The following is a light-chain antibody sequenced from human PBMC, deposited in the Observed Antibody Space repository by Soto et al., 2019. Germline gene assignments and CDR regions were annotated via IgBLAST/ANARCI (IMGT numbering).Light chain of an antibody. CDR3: QQRSNWPPLT. CDR2: DAS. J-gene: IGKJ4*01. Sequence: IVLTQSPATLSLSPGERATLSCRASQSVSSSLAWYQQKPGQAPRLLIYDASNSATGIPARFSGSGSGTDFTLTISSLEPEDFAVYYCQQRSNWPPLTFGGGTKVEIK. CDR1: QSVSSS. V-gene: IGKV3-11*01.